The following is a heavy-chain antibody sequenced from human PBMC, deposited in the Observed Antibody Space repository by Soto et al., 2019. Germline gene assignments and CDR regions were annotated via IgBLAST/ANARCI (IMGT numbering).Heavy chain of an antibody. CDR1: GYTFTSYG. V-gene: IGHV1-18*01. CDR3: ARDLIAVAGSPDDYYYYYYGMDV. J-gene: IGHJ6*02. CDR2: ISAYNGNT. D-gene: IGHD6-19*01. Sequence: ASVKVSCKASGYTFTSYGISWVRQAPGQGLEWMGWISAYNGNTNYAQKLQGRVTMTTDTSTSTAYMELRSLRSDDTAVYYCARDLIAVAGSPDDYYYYYYGMDVWGQGTTVTVSS.